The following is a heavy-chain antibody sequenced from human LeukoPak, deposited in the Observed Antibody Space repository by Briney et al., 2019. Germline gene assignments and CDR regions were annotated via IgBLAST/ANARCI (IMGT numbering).Heavy chain of an antibody. J-gene: IGHJ6*03. Sequence: PGGSLRLSCAASGFTFSSYVMHWVRQAPGKWLEWVAIISYDGSNEYYADSVKGRFTISRDNSKNTLYLQMNSLRAADTAVYYCTRVEETATTAAIIRKYSYYYYYMDVWGKGNTVTVSS. CDR3: TRVEETATTAAIIRKYSYYYYYMDV. CDR2: ISYDGSNE. D-gene: IGHD4-11*01. CDR1: GFTFSSYV. V-gene: IGHV3-30*04.